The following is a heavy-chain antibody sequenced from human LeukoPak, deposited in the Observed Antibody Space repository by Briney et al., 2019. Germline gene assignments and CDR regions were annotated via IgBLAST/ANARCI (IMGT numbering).Heavy chain of an antibody. V-gene: IGHV3-7*01. J-gene: IGHJ6*03. D-gene: IGHD2-8*02. CDR3: ASRYCTGVNCFAASYMCMDV. Sequence: TGGSLRLSCAASGFTFSSYWMSWVRQAPGKGLEWVANIKQDGSEKYYVDSVKGRFTISRDNADRSLYLQMTSLRVEDTAVYFCASRYCTGVNCFAASYMCMDVWGKGTTVTVSS. CDR1: GFTFSSYW. CDR2: IKQDGSEK.